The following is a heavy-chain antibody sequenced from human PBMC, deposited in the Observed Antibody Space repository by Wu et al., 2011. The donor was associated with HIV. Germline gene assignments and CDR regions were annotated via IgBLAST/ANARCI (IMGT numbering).Heavy chain of an antibody. CDR3: ARVVRVNSEILTRPL. V-gene: IGHV1-69-2*01. J-gene: IGHJ4*02. CDR2: LDPEDGDNT. CDR1: GYTFVDYY. D-gene: IGHD4-23*01. Sequence: EVQLVQSGAEVRKPGATVKISCKVSGYTFVDYYLHWVQQAPGKGLEWMGFLDPEDGDNTTYAQKFQGRVTLTRDTSTSTDYMELSNLRSDDTAVYFCARVVRVNSEILTRPLWGQGTLVTVSS.